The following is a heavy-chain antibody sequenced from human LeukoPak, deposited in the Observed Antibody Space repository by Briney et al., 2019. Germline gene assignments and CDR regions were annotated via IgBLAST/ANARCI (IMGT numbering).Heavy chain of an antibody. D-gene: IGHD5-18*01. CDR1: GGTFSSYA. CDR2: IIPIFGTA. V-gene: IGHV1-69*01. J-gene: IGHJ6*02. CDR3: ARATGYSYGYYYYGMDV. Sequence: SVKVSCKASGGTFSSYAISWVRQAPGQGLEWMGGIIPIFGTANYAQKFQGRVTITADESTSTAYMELSSLRSEDTAVYYCARATGYSYGYYYYGMDVWGQGTTVTVSS.